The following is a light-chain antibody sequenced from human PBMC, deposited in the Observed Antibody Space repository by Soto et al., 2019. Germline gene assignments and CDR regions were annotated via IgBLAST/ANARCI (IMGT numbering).Light chain of an antibody. V-gene: IGKV3-20*01. CDR3: QQYGSYPLT. Sequence: EVVLTQSPGALSLSLGERATLSCRASQSVDSSYFAWYQQRPGQAPRLLIYETSSRATGIPDRFSGSGSGTDFTLTVSRLEPEDFAVYFCQQYGSYPLTFGEGTKVEIK. CDR1: QSVDSSY. CDR2: ETS. J-gene: IGKJ4*01.